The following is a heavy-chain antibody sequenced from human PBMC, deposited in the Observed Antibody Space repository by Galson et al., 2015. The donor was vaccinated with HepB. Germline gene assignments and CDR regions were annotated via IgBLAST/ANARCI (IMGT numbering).Heavy chain of an antibody. CDR3: AAAGSCSSTSCYGNFDY. CDR1: GFTFTSSA. D-gene: IGHD2-2*01. CDR2: IVVGSGNT. V-gene: IGHV1-58*01. Sequence: SVKVSCKASGFTFTSSAVQWVRQARGQRLEWIGWIVVGSGNTNYAQKFQERVTITRDMSTSTAYMELSSLRSEDTAVYYCAAAGSCSSTSCYGNFDYWGQGTLVSVSA. J-gene: IGHJ4*02.